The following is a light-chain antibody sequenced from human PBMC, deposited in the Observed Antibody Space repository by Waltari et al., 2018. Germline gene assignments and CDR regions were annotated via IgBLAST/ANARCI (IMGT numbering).Light chain of an antibody. CDR1: QSISSY. Sequence: DIQMPQSPSSLSASVGDRVTITCRASQSISSYVNWYQQKPGKAPKLLIYAASSLQSGVPSRFSGSGSGTDFTLTISSLQPEDFATYYCQQSYSTLTFGPGTKVDIK. CDR2: AAS. CDR3: QQSYSTLT. J-gene: IGKJ3*01. V-gene: IGKV1-39*01.